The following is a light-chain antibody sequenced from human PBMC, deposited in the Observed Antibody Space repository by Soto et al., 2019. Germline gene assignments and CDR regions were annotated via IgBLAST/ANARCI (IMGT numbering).Light chain of an antibody. CDR1: QSVSRN. Sequence: IVMTQSPATLSVSPGERATLSCRASQSVSRNLAWYQQKPGQAPRLLIYGASTRATAIPARFSGSGSGTEFTLTISSLQSEDFAVYYCQQYQNWPPLTFGGGTKVEIK. V-gene: IGKV3-15*01. J-gene: IGKJ4*01. CDR2: GAS. CDR3: QQYQNWPPLT.